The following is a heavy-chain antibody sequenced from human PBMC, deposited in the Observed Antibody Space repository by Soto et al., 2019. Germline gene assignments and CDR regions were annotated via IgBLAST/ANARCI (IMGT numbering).Heavy chain of an antibody. CDR2: ISWNSGSI. J-gene: IGHJ4*02. Sequence: EVQLVESGGDLVQPGRSLRLSCATSGFTFDDYAMHWVRQAPGKGLEWVSGISWNSGSIHYADSVRGRFTISRDNAKNSIYLQMNSLRPEDTAYYYCAKYGGGDYRLGTYFDSWGQGTLVTVSS. CDR1: GFTFDDYA. V-gene: IGHV3-9*01. CDR3: AKYGGGDYRLGTYFDS. D-gene: IGHD2-21*02.